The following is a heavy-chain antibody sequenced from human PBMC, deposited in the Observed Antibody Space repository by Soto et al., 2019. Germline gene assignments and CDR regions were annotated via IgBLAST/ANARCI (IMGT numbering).Heavy chain of an antibody. CDR1: EYTFSDAS. CDR2: IKRKSDGMTT. V-gene: IGHV3-15*01. J-gene: IGHJ4*02. CDR3: TADHWS. Sequence: PXGSLRLSCAVFEYTFSDASMSWVRQAPGKGLEWVARIKRKSDGMTTDYAAPVEGRFTIARDDSKNTLHLQMSSLKIEDTAVYLWTADHWSWGQGTLVTVSS. D-gene: IGHD3-3*01.